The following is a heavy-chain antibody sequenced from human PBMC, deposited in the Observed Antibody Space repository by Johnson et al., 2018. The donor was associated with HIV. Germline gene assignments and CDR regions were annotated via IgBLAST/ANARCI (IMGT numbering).Heavy chain of an antibody. J-gene: IGHJ3*02. CDR3: ARNGLIPAAKGVAFDI. D-gene: IGHD2-2*01. Sequence: QVQLVESGGVVVQPGRSLRLSCAVSGFTFSSYAMHWVRQAPGKGLEWVAAISYDGSTKDYADSVKARITISRDNTKNPLYLQMNSLRAEETAVYYCARNGLIPAAKGVAFDIWGHGTMVTVSS. CDR2: ISYDGSTK. V-gene: IGHV3-30-3*01. CDR1: GFTFSSYA.